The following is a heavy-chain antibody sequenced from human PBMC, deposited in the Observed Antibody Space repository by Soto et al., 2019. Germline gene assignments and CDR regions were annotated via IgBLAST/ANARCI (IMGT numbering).Heavy chain of an antibody. CDR2: ISYDGSNK. CDR1: GFTFSSYA. Sequence: QVQLVESGGGVVQPGRSLRLSCAASGFTFSSYAMHWVRQAPGKGLEWVAVISYDGSNKYYADSVKGRFTISRDNSKNTLYLQMNSLRAEDTAVYYCARDLYYYDSSGYYDYYYYGMDVW. V-gene: IGHV3-30-3*01. CDR3: ARDLYYYDSSGYYDYYYYGMDV. D-gene: IGHD3-22*01. J-gene: IGHJ6*01.